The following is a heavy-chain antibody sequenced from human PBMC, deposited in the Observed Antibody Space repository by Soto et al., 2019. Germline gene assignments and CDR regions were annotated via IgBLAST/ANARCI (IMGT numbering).Heavy chain of an antibody. V-gene: IGHV4-39*01. Sequence: SETLSLTCTVSGGSISSSSYYWGWIRQPPGKGLEWIGSIYYSGSTYYNPSLKSRVTISVDTSKNQFSLKLSSVTAADTAVYYCASLVTYYDIWTGYLPGRATRFDYWGQGTLVTVSS. CDR1: GGSISSSSYY. D-gene: IGHD3-9*01. J-gene: IGHJ4*02. CDR3: ASLVTYYDIWTGYLPGRATRFDY. CDR2: IYYSGST.